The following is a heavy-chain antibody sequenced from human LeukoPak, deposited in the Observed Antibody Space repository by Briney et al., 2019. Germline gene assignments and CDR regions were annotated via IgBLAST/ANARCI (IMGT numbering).Heavy chain of an antibody. Sequence: PGGSLRLSCEASGFTFSSYAMTWVRQAPGKGLEWVSTISGSGGNTYSADSVKGRLTISRDNSKNTLYLQMNSLRAEDTAVYFCAKGRSGYSYGFDFWGRGTLVTVS. CDR2: ISGSGGNT. V-gene: IGHV3-23*01. CDR3: AKGRSGYSYGFDF. CDR1: GFTFSSYA. J-gene: IGHJ4*02. D-gene: IGHD5-18*01.